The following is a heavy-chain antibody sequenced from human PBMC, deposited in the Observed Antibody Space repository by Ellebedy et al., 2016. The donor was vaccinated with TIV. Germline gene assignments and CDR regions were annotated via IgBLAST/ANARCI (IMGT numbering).Heavy chain of an antibody. V-gene: IGHV1-46*04. D-gene: IGHD6-13*01. Sequence: AASVKVSCKASGYTFSNYFMHWVRQAPGQGLEWMGIINPSGGSTTYAQKLQGRVTMTRDTSTSTVYMELNSLRAEDTAVYYCARSHSSSWYIMIGFDYWGQGTLVTVSS. CDR1: GYTFSNYF. CDR3: ARSHSSSWYIMIGFDY. J-gene: IGHJ4*02. CDR2: INPSGGST.